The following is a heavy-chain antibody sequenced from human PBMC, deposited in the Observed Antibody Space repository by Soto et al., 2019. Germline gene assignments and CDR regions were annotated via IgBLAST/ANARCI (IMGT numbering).Heavy chain of an antibody. CDR3: ARSRYCSSTSCYTGPFDY. V-gene: IGHV5-10-1*04. Sequence: GESLKISCQASGYTFTKYWISWVRQMPGKGLEWMGRIDPSDSYVNYSPSFQDQVTVSTDRSSNTAYLQWRSLKASDTAMYYCARSRYCSSTSCYTGPFDYWGQGTLVTVSS. D-gene: IGHD2-2*02. CDR2: IDPSDSYV. CDR1: GYTFTKYW. J-gene: IGHJ4*02.